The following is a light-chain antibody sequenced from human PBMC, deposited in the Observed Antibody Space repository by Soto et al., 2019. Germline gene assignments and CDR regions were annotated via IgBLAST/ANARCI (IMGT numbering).Light chain of an antibody. J-gene: IGKJ3*01. CDR2: AAY. CDR1: EGVSTW. Sequence: DIQMTQSPSSVSASVGDRVTITCRASEGVSTWLAWYQQKPGKAPKLQIYAAYELQSGVTSRFSGSGSGTDFTLTISSLQPKDFATYYCQQANRLGITFGPGTKVDIK. CDR3: QQANRLGIT. V-gene: IGKV1-12*01.